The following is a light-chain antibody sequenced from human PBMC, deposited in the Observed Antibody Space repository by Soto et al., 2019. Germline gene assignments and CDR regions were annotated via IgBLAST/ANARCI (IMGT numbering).Light chain of an antibody. Sequence: QSALTQPPSASGSPGQSVTISCTGTSSDVGAYDSVSWYQQHPGKAPKLMIYEVNKRPSGVPDRFSGFKSGNTASLTVSGLQAEDEADYYCNSYAGSNNVVFGGGTKLTVL. CDR3: NSYAGSNNVV. J-gene: IGLJ3*02. CDR2: EVN. CDR1: SSDVGAYDS. V-gene: IGLV2-8*01.